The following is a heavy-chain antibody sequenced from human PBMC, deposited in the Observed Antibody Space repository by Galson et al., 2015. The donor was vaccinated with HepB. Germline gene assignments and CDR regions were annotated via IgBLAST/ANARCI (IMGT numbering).Heavy chain of an antibody. CDR1: GFTLSDYY. D-gene: IGHD3-22*01. CDR2: ISSSGSTI. J-gene: IGHJ4*02. CDR3: TREGSSGYLDF. Sequence: SLRLSCAASGFTLSDYYMSWIRQAPGKGLGWVSYISSSGSTIYYADSVKGRFTISRDNAKNSLYLQMNSLRAEDTAVYYCTREGSSGYLDFWGQGTMVTVSS. V-gene: IGHV3-11*01.